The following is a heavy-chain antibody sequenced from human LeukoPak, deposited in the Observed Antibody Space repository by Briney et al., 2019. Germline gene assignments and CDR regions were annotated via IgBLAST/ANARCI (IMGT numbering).Heavy chain of an antibody. V-gene: IGHV3-33*01. J-gene: IGHJ4*02. CDR1: GFTFSSYG. Sequence: GRSLRLSCAASGFTFSSYGMHWVRQAPGKGLEWVAVIWFDGSNKYYADSVKGRFTISRGNSKNTLYLQMNSLRAEDTALYYCARDGDYYDSSGYYNDWGQGTLVTVSS. CDR3: ARDGDYYDSSGYYND. D-gene: IGHD3-22*01. CDR2: IWFDGSNK.